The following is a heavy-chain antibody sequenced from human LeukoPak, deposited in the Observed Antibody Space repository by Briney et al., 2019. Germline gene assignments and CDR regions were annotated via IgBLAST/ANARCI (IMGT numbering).Heavy chain of an antibody. CDR1: GYTFTGYY. J-gene: IGHJ3*02. CDR2: INPNSGGT. CDR3: AREKAYSGYDDDAFDI. Sequence: ASVKVSCKASGYTFTGYYMHWVRQAPGQGLEWMGWINPNSGGTNYAQKFQGRVTMTRDTSISTAYMELSRLRSDDTAVYYYAREKAYSGYDDDAFDIWGQGTMVTVSS. V-gene: IGHV1-2*02. D-gene: IGHD5-12*01.